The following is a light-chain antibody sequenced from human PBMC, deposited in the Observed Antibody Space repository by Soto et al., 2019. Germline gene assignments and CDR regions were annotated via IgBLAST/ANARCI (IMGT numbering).Light chain of an antibody. CDR2: SDN. CDR1: SSNIGGSP. CDR3: QSYDSSLNGLM. Sequence: QSVLTQPPSASGAPGQTTTFSCSGSSSNIGGSPVNWYQQLPGTAPKLLIYSDNQRPSGVPDRFSGSKSDTSASLAISGLQPEDEADYYCQSYDSSLNGLMFGLGTKLTVL. J-gene: IGLJ3*02. V-gene: IGLV1-44*01.